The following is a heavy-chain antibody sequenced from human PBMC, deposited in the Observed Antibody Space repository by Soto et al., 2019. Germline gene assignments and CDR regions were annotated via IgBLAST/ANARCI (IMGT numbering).Heavy chain of an antibody. J-gene: IGHJ4*02. CDR2: ISAYNGNT. Sequence: ASVKVSCKASGYTFPSYGISWVRQAPGQGLEWMGWISAYNGNTNYAQKLQGRVTMTTDTSTSTAYMELRSLRSDDTAVYYCARDGPYDFWSGPDYWGQGTLVTVSS. CDR3: ARDGPYDFWSGPDY. CDR1: GYTFPSYG. D-gene: IGHD3-3*01. V-gene: IGHV1-18*01.